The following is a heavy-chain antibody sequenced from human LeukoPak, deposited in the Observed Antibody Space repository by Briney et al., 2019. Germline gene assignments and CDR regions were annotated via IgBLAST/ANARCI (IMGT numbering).Heavy chain of an antibody. CDR3: AKRGVVIRVILIGFHKEAHYFES. J-gene: IGHJ4*02. D-gene: IGHD3-9*01. V-gene: IGHV3-23*01. CDR2: ISDSGGST. Sequence: GGSLRLSCAVSGIILSNYGMSWVRQAPGKGLEWVAGISDSGGSTKYADSVKGRLTISRDNPKNTLILQMNSLRAEDTAVYFCAKRGVVIRVILIGFHKEAHYFESWGQGALVTVSS. CDR1: GIILSNYG.